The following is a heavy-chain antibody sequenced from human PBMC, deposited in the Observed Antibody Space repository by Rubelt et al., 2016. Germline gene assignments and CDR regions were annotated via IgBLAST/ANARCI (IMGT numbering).Heavy chain of an antibody. D-gene: IGHD2-15*01. V-gene: IGHV4-34*02. J-gene: IGHJ3*02. CDR3: ARKMVDATRDVFDI. CDR1: GGSFSSYY. Sequence: QVQLQQWGAGLLKPSETLSLTCGFYGGSFSSYYWIWISQPPGKGLEWIGELNHSGGTGYNQYRKSRVTISVDRSKSQCSLNLRSVIAADTAVYYCARKMVDATRDVFDIWGQGTMVIVSS. CDR2: LNHSGGT.